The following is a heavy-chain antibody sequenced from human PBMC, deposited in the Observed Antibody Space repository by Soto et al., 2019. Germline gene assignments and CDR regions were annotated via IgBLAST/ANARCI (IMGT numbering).Heavy chain of an antibody. Sequence: QVQLQESGPGLVKPSQTLSLTCTVSGGSISSGDYYWSWIRQPPGKGLEWIGYIYYSGSTYYNPSLKSRVTISVDTSKTQFSLKLSSVTAADTAVYYCASIDFSDYSQIDYWGQGTLVTVSS. D-gene: IGHD2-15*01. CDR1: GGSISSGDYY. CDR3: ASIDFSDYSQIDY. CDR2: IYYSGST. J-gene: IGHJ4*02. V-gene: IGHV4-30-4*01.